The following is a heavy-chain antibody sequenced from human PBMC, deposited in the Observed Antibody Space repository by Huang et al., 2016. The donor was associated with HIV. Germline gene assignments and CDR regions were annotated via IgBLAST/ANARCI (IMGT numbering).Heavy chain of an antibody. J-gene: IGHJ4*02. CDR3: ARGQLGSYGDYDVLY. CDR2: IIPMFGTP. D-gene: IGHD4-17*01. Sequence: QVQLVQSGAEVKTPGSSVKVSCKASGGTFSKYAISWVRQAPGQGLEWMVGIIPMFGTPNNARKFQGRVTITADDSTSTTYVEVSSLRSEDTALYYCARGQLGSYGDYDVLYWGQGTLVTVSS. CDR1: GGTFSKYA. V-gene: IGHV1-69*13.